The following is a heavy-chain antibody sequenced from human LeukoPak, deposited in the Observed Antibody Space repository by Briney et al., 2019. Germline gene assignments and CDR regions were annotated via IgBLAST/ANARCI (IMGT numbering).Heavy chain of an antibody. CDR2: IYYSGST. CDR1: GGSISSGDYY. CDR3: DRSLGRGYYYMDV. J-gene: IGHJ6*03. V-gene: IGHV4-30-4*08. D-gene: IGHD7-27*01. Sequence: SQTLSLTCTVSGGSISSGDYYWSWIRQSPGKGREWIGYIYYSGSTYYNPSLKSRIIISADTSRNQFSLNLSSVTAADTAVYYCDRSLGRGYYYMDVWGKGTTVTVSS.